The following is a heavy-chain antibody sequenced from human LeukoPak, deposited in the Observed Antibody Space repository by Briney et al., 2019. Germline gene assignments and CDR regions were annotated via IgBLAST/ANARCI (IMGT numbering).Heavy chain of an antibody. J-gene: IGHJ5*02. D-gene: IGHD1-26*01. Sequence: SVKVSCKTSGGTFLSHTFSWVRQAPGQGLELMGKITPVINTANYAQTFQGRVSIYADKSTTTVYMDLSGLRPDDTAVYYCARVNLRGSNYNWFDPWGQGTLVTVAS. CDR1: GGTFLSHT. CDR2: ITPVINTA. CDR3: ARVNLRGSNYNWFDP. V-gene: IGHV1-69*08.